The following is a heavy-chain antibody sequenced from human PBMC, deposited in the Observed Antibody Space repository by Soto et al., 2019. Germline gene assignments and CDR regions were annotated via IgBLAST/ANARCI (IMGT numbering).Heavy chain of an antibody. CDR3: AGERAILRFLEWLPNNWFDP. V-gene: IGHV4-34*01. J-gene: IGHJ5*02. CDR2: INHSGST. Sequence: PSETLSLTCAVYGGSFSGYYWSWIRQPPGKGLEWIGEINHSGSTNYNPSLKSRVTISVDTSKNQFSLKLSSVTAADTAVYYCAGERAILRFLEWLPNNWFDPWGQGTLVTVSS. D-gene: IGHD3-3*01. CDR1: GGSFSGYY.